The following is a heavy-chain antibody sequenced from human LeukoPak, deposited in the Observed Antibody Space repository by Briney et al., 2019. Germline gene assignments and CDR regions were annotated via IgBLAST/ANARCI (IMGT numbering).Heavy chain of an antibody. Sequence: PSETLSLTCAVSGGSISPYYWAWLRQPPGKELEWIGYMYHSGTTNYNLSLKSRVTISGDTPKNQLSLKLTSVTAADTAVYYCARGQGIAVAGWYEPWGQGTLVTVSS. D-gene: IGHD6-19*01. CDR3: ARGQGIAVAGWYEP. J-gene: IGHJ5*02. V-gene: IGHV4-59*01. CDR1: GGSISPYY. CDR2: MYHSGTT.